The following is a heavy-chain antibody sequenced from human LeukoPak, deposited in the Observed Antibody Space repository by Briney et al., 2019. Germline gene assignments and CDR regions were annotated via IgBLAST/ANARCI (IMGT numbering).Heavy chain of an antibody. J-gene: IGHJ4*02. D-gene: IGHD3-10*01. Sequence: SETLSLTCAVSGGSISSGGYYWSWIRQHPGKGLEWIGYIYYSGSTYYNPSLKSRVTISVDTSKNQFSLKLSSVTAADTAVYYCARGPTDYYGSGSYYYIDYWGQGTLVTVSS. CDR1: GGSISSGGYY. CDR2: IYYSGST. CDR3: ARGPTDYYGSGSYYYIDY. V-gene: IGHV4-31*11.